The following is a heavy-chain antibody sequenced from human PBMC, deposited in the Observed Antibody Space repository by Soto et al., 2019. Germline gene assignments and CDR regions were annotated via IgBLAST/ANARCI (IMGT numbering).Heavy chain of an antibody. CDR3: ARDPDYGDYGTSPADDY. J-gene: IGHJ4*02. CDR2: INAGNGNT. V-gene: IGHV1-3*01. Sequence: GASVKVSCTASGYSFTSYAMHWVRQAPGQRLEWMGWINAGNGNTKYSQKFQGRVTITRDTSASTAYMELSSLRSEDTAVYYCARDPDYGDYGTSPADDYWGQGTLVTVSS. CDR1: GYSFTSYA. D-gene: IGHD4-17*01.